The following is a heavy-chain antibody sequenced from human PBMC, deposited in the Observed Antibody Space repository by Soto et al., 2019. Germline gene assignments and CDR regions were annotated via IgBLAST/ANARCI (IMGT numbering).Heavy chain of an antibody. CDR1: GGSISSSSYY. D-gene: IGHD3-10*01. J-gene: IGHJ5*02. V-gene: IGHV4-39*01. CDR2: IYYSGST. CDR3: ASCDGASGWFDP. Sequence: QLQLQESGPGLVKPSETLSLTCTVSGGSISSSSYYWGWIRQPPGKGLEWIGSIYYSGSTYYNPSLKSRVTISVDTSKNQFSLKLSSVTAADTAVYYCASCDGASGWFDPWGQGTLVTVSS.